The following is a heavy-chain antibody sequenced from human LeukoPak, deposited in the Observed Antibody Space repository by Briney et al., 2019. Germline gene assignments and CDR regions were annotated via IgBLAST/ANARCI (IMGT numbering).Heavy chain of an antibody. CDR2: IYSGGST. V-gene: IGHV3-66*01. Sequence: QPGGSLRLSCAASGFTVSSNFMTWVRQAPGKGLEWVSVIYSGGSTYYADSVKDRFTISRDNSKNMLYLQMNSLRAEGTAVYYCARGGDSLHYWGQGTLVTVSS. CDR1: GFTVSSNF. J-gene: IGHJ4*02. D-gene: IGHD3-10*01. CDR3: ARGGDSLHY.